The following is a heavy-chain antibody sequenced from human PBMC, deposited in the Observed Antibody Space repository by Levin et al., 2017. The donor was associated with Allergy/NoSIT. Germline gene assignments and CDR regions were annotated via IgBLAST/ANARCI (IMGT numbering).Heavy chain of an antibody. D-gene: IGHD3-22*01. CDR3: ARLPRVNYDDSSTHYSYSDAFDI. CDR1: GFSLSTTGMC. CDR2: IDWEDDK. V-gene: IGHV2-70*01. J-gene: IGHJ3*02. Sequence: SGPTLVKPTQTLTLTCTFSGFSLSTTGMCVSWIRQPPGKAPEWLALIDWEDDKYYSTSLKTRLTISQDTSKSQVVLTMTNVDPADTATYYCARLPRVNYDDSSTHYSYSDAFDIWGQGTVVTVSS.